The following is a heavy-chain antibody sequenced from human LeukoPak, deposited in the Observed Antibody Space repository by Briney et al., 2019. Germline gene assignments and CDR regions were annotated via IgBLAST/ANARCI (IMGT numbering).Heavy chain of an antibody. CDR2: ITSSSSYT. J-gene: IGHJ4*02. V-gene: IGHV3-21*01. CDR3: AKDSTWELPERLDY. Sequence: AGGSLRLSCAASGFTFSTYNMNWVRQAPGKGLEWVSSITSSSSYTFYADSVKGRFTISRDNSKNTLYLQMNSLRAEDTAVYYCAKDSTWELPERLDYWGQGTLVTVSS. CDR1: GFTFSTYN. D-gene: IGHD1-26*01.